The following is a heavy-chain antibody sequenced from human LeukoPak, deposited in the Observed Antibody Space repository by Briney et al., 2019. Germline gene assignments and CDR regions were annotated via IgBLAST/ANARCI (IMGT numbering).Heavy chain of an antibody. D-gene: IGHD4-17*01. CDR2: ISGSGGST. J-gene: IGHJ4*02. V-gene: IGHV3-23*01. CDR3: AKDFGFYGEGVDY. Sequence: PGGTLRLSCAASGFTFSSYGMSWVRQAPGKGLEWVSAISGSGGSTYYADSVKGRFTISRDNSKNTLYLQMNSLRAEDTAVYYCAKDFGFYGEGVDYWGQGTLVTVSS. CDR1: GFTFSSYG.